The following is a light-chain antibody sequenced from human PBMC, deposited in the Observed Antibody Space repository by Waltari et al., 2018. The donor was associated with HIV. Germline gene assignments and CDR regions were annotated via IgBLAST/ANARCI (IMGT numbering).Light chain of an antibody. J-gene: IGKJ5*01. V-gene: IGKV2-28*01. CDR3: MQALQTPLIT. CDR2: LGS. Sequence: DIVMTQSPLSLPVTPGEPASISCRSSQSLLNSNGFNYLDWYLQKPGQSPRLLIYLGSNRAPVVPDRLSGSGSGTDFTLKISRVEAEYVGVYYCMQALQTPLITFGQGTRLEIK. CDR1: QSLLNSNGFNY.